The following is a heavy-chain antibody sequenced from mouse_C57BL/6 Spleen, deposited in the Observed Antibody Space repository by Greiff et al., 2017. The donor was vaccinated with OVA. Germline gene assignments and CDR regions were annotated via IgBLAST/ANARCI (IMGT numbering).Heavy chain of an antibody. J-gene: IGHJ3*01. V-gene: IGHV1-15*01. CDR2: IDPETGGT. Sequence: QVQLKQSGAELVRPGASVTLSCKASGYTFTDYEMHWVKQTPVHGLEWIGAIDPETGGTAYNQKFKGKAILTADKSSSTAYMELRSLTSEDSAVYYCTRAYGSSLGAYWGQGTLVTVSA. CDR3: TRAYGSSLGAY. CDR1: GYTFTDYE. D-gene: IGHD1-1*01.